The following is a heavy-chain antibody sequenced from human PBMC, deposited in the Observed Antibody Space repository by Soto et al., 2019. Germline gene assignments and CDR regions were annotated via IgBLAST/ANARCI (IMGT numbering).Heavy chain of an antibody. J-gene: IGHJ4*02. Sequence: SETLSLTCAVYGGSFSGCYWSWIRQPPGKGLEWIGEINHSGSTNYNPSLKSRVTISVDTSKNQFSLKLSSVTAADTAVYYCARAGNYYDSSGYYSEGDYFDYWGQGTLVTVSS. CDR2: INHSGST. V-gene: IGHV4-34*01. D-gene: IGHD3-22*01. CDR1: GGSFSGCY. CDR3: ARAGNYYDSSGYYSEGDYFDY.